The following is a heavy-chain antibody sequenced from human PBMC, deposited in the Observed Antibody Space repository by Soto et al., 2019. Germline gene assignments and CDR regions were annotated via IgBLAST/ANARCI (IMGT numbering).Heavy chain of an antibody. CDR3: AKDLGFLEWFIPHGMDV. J-gene: IGHJ6*02. CDR2: ISYDGSNK. V-gene: IGHV3-30*18. Sequence: QVQLVESGGGVVQPGRSLRLSCAASGFTFSSSGMHWVRQAPGKGLEWVAVISYDGSNKYYADSVKGRFTISRDNSKNTLYLQMNSLRAEDTAVYYCAKDLGFLEWFIPHGMDVWGQGTTVTVSS. CDR1: GFTFSSSG. D-gene: IGHD3-3*01.